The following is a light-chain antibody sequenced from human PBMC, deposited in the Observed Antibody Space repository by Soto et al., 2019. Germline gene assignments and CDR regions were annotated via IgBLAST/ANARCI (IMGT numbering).Light chain of an antibody. CDR2: EGS. CDR3: CSYAGSSTVHV. V-gene: IGLV2-23*01. CDR1: SSDVGSYNL. J-gene: IGLJ1*01. Sequence: QSALTQPASVSGSPGQSITISCTGTSSDVGSYNLVSWYRQHPGKAPKLMIYEGSKRPSGVSNRFSGSKSGNTASLTISGLQAEDDADYYCCSYAGSSTVHVLGTGTKLTVL.